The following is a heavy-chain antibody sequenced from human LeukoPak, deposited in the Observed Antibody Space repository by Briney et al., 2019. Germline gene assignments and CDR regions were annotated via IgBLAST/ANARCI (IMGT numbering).Heavy chain of an antibody. CDR3: ARFGAATHMGFDP. CDR2: INPNSGGT. V-gene: IGHV1-2*02. J-gene: IGHJ5*02. CDR1: GYTFTGYY. D-gene: IGHD2-15*01. Sequence: ASVKVSCKASGYTFTGYYMHWVRQAPGQGLEWMGWINPNSGGTNYAQKLQGRVTMTTDTSTSTAYMELRSLRSDDTAVYYCARFGAATHMGFDPWGQGTLVTVSS.